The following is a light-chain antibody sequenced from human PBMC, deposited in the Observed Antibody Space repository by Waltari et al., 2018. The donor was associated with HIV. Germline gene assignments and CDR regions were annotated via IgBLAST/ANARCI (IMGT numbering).Light chain of an antibody. CDR3: ASRDNNGKRVL. J-gene: IGLJ3*02. Sequence: SSELTQDHIVSVTLGQTVTITCQGDSSRNYYASWHQLKPGQAPILVIYDKNTRPSGIPDRFSGSTSGNTASLTITGSQAEDEADYFCASRDNNGKRVLFGGGTKLTVL. CDR2: DKN. CDR1: SSRNYY. V-gene: IGLV3-19*01.